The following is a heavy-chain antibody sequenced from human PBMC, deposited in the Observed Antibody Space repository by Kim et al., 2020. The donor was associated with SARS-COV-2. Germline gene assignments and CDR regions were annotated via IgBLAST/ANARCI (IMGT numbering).Heavy chain of an antibody. J-gene: IGHJ6*02. CDR1: GYTFTGYY. V-gene: IGHV1-2*06. CDR3: ARIPRYSGSYYGMDV. D-gene: IGHD1-26*01. CDR2: INPNSGGT. Sequence: ASVKVSCKASGYTFTGYYMHWVRQAPGQGLEWMGRINPNSGGTNYAQKFQGRVTMTRDTSISTAYMELSRLRSDDTAVYYCARIPRYSGSYYGMDVWGQGTTVTVSS.